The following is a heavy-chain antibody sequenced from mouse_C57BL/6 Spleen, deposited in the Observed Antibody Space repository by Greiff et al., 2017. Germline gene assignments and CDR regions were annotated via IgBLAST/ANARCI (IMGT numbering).Heavy chain of an antibody. CDR3: AKSYYYGSSYGFAY. CDR1: GYTFTSYW. V-gene: IGHV1-64*01. D-gene: IGHD1-1*01. Sequence: QVQLQQPGAELVKPGASVKLSCTASGYTFTSYWMHWVKQRPGQGLEWIGMIHPNSGSTNYNEKFKSKATLTVDKSASTAYMQLSSLTSEDSAVYYCAKSYYYGSSYGFAYWGQGTLVTVSA. CDR2: IHPNSGST. J-gene: IGHJ3*01.